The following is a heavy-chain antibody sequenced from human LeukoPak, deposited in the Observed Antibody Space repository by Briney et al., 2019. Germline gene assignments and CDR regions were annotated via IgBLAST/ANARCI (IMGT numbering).Heavy chain of an antibody. V-gene: IGHV1-69*13. CDR1: GGTFSSYT. J-gene: IGHJ4*02. D-gene: IGHD6-13*01. CDR2: IIPIFDTA. Sequence: SVKVSCKASGGTFSSYTINWVRQAPGQGLEWMGGIIPIFDTAKYAQKFQGRVTITADESTSTAYMELSSLRSEDSAVYYCARSPPEAAAFDYWGQGTLVTVSS. CDR3: ARSPPEAAAFDY.